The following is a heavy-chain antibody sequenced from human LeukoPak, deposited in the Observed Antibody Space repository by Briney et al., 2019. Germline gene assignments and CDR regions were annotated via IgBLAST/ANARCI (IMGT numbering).Heavy chain of an antibody. CDR3: ARHSIAALGNWFDP. CDR2: IYHSGST. Sequence: SETLSLTCAVSGYSISSGYYWGWIRQPPGKGLEWIGSIYHSGSTYYNPSLESRVTISVDTSKNQFSLKLSSVTAADTAVYYCARHSIAALGNWFDPWGQGTLVTVSS. V-gene: IGHV4-38-2*01. CDR1: GYSISSGYY. J-gene: IGHJ5*02. D-gene: IGHD6-6*01.